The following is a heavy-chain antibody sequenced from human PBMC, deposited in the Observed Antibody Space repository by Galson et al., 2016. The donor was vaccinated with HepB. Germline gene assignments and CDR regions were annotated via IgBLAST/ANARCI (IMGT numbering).Heavy chain of an antibody. V-gene: IGHV3-30*04. CDR2: ISYDGRFK. Sequence: LRLSCAASGFTFNSFDMHWVRQAPGKGLEWMAVISYDGRFKNYTDSVKGRFTISRDNSENTLYLQMTTLRYEDTAIYYCARELYVSGTYAMDVWGQGTTVTVSS. J-gene: IGHJ6*02. D-gene: IGHD3-10*01. CDR3: ARELYVSGTYAMDV. CDR1: GFTFNSFD.